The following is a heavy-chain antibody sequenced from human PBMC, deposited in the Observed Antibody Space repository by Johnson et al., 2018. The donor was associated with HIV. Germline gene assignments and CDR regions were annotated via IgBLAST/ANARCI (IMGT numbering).Heavy chain of an antibody. CDR2: IWYDGSNK. V-gene: IGHV3-33*06. CDR1: GFTFSSYG. Sequence: QVQLVESGGGVVQPGRSLRLSCAASGFTFSSYGIHWVRQAPGKGLEWVAVIWYDGSNKYYADSVKGRFTISRDNSKNTLYLQMNSLRAEDTAVYYCAKGGADYSDSRGYSENDAFDIWGQGTMVTVSS. CDR3: AKGGADYSDSRGYSENDAFDI. D-gene: IGHD3-22*01. J-gene: IGHJ3*02.